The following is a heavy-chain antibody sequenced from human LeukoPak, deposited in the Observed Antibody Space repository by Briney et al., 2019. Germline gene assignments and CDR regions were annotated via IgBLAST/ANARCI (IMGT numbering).Heavy chain of an antibody. Sequence: GGSLRLSCAASGFTFSSYAMSWVRQAPGKGLEWVSAISGSGGSTYYADSVRGRFTISRDNSKNTLYLQMNSLRAEDTAVYYCAMLPERGSSWPTADYWGQGTLVTVSS. CDR2: ISGSGGST. CDR1: GFTFSSYA. V-gene: IGHV3-23*01. J-gene: IGHJ4*02. CDR3: AMLPERGSSWPTADY. D-gene: IGHD6-13*01.